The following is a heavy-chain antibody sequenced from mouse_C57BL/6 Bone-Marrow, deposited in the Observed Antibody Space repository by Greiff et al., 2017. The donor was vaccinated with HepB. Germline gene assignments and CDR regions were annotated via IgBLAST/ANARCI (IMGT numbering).Heavy chain of an antibody. D-gene: IGHD2-4*01. CDR3: AREITTGDYYYAMDY. CDR2: ISYDGSN. J-gene: IGHJ4*01. Sequence: EVKLQESGPGLVKPSQSLSLTCSVTGYSITSGYYWNWIRQFPGNKLEWMGYISYDGSNNYNPSLKNRISITRDTSKNQFFLKLNSVTTEDTATYYCAREITTGDYYYAMDYWGQGTSVTVSS. CDR1: GYSITSGYY. V-gene: IGHV3-6*01.